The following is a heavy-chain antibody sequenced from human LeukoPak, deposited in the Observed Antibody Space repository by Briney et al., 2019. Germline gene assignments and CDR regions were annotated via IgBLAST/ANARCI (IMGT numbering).Heavy chain of an antibody. V-gene: IGHV4-59*12. CDR1: GGSISSYY. CDR2: IYYSGST. J-gene: IGHJ5*02. CDR3: ARDIGSSGYYEGFWFDP. D-gene: IGHD3-22*01. Sequence: SETLSLTCTVSGGSISSYYWSWIRQPPGKGLEWIGYIYYSGSTNYNPSLKSRVTISVDTSKNQFSLKLSSVTAADTAVYYCARDIGSSGYYEGFWFDPWGQGTLVTVSS.